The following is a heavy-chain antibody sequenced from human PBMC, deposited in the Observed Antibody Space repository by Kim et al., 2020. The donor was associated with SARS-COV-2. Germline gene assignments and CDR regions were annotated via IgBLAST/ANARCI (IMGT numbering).Heavy chain of an antibody. D-gene: IGHD5-12*01. CDR3: ARDIDESGYDRNDY. J-gene: IGHJ4*02. Sequence: GGSLRLSCAASGFTFSSAWMTWFRQAPGKGLEWVANINRDGSKENYVDSVKGRFTISRDNAKSSVFLQMYNLRAEDKAVFYCARDIDESGYDRNDYWGQGTVVTVSS. CDR2: INRDGSKE. V-gene: IGHV3-7*01. CDR1: GFTFSSAW.